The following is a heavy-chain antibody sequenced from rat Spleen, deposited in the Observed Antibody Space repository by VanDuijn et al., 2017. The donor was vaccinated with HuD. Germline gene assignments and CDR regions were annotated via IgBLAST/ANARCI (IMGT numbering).Heavy chain of an antibody. Sequence: EVQLVESGGGLVQPGRSLKLSCAASGFTFSDYGMHWIRQAPKKGLEWVASISYEGSSTYYGDSVKGRFTISRDNAKSILYLQMDSLRSEDTATYYCARHNSGYGVMDAWGQGASVTVSS. CDR2: ISYEGSST. CDR3: ARHNSGYGVMDA. J-gene: IGHJ4*01. D-gene: IGHD4-3*01. V-gene: IGHV5-7*01. CDR1: GFTFSDYG.